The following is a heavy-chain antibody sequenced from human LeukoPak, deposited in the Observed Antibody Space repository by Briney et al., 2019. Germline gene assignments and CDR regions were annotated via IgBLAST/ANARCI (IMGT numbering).Heavy chain of an antibody. J-gene: IGHJ5*02. Sequence: GGSLRLSCAASGFTFSDYYMSWIRQAPGKGLEWVSYISSSGSTIYYADSVKGRFTISRDNAKNSLYLQMNSLRAEDTAVYYCAREVGYSYGYLNWFDPWGQGTLVTVSS. D-gene: IGHD5-18*01. CDR3: AREVGYSYGYLNWFDP. V-gene: IGHV3-11*04. CDR2: ISSSGSTI. CDR1: GFTFSDYY.